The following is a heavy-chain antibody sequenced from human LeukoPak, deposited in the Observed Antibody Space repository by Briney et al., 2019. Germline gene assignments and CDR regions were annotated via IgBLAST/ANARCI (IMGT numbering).Heavy chain of an antibody. CDR3: ARFIVVVTATEWDDY. CDR2: INHSGST. D-gene: IGHD2-21*02. Sequence: SSETLSLTCAVYGGSFSGYYWSWIRQPPGKGLEWIGEINHSGSTNYNPSLKSRVTISVDTSKNQFSLKLSSVTAADTAVYYCARFIVVVTATEWDDYWGQGTLVTVSS. J-gene: IGHJ4*02. CDR1: GGSFSGYY. V-gene: IGHV4-34*01.